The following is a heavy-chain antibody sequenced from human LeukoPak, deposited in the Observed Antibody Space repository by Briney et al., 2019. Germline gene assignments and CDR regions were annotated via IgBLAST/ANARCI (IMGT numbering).Heavy chain of an antibody. Sequence: GGSLRLSCAASGFTVSSNYMSWVRQAPGKGLEWVSVIYSGGSTYYADSVKGRFTISRDNSKNTLYLQMNSLRAEDTAGYYCARAGGLGYSYGLRFDYWGQGTLVTVSS. CDR3: ARAGGLGYSYGLRFDY. V-gene: IGHV3-66*02. J-gene: IGHJ4*02. D-gene: IGHD5-18*01. CDR1: GFTVSSNY. CDR2: IYSGGST.